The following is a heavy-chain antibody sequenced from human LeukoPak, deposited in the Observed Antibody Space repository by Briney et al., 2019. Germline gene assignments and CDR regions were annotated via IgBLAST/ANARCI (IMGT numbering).Heavy chain of an antibody. CDR2: ISSSSSYI. D-gene: IGHD2/OR15-2a*01. CDR3: ARSLLYYYGMDV. Sequence: PGGSLRLSCAASGFTFSSYSMNWVRQAPGKGLEWVSSISSSSSYIYYADSVKGRFTISRDNAKNSLYLQMNSLRAEDTAVYYCARSLLYYYGMDVWGQGTTVTVSS. J-gene: IGHJ6*02. CDR1: GFTFSSYS. V-gene: IGHV3-21*01.